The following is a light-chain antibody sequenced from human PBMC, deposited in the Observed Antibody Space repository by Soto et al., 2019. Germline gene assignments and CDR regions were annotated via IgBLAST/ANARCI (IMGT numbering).Light chain of an antibody. Sequence: ETVLTQSPGTLSLSPGERATLSCRASQSVTSDFLAWYQQKPGQAPRLLIYGASTRAAGVPDRFSGSGSGTDFTLTITRLEPEDFAVYYCQQYGRSSLMFTFGQGTNLGV. CDR2: GAS. V-gene: IGKV3-20*01. CDR1: QSVTSDF. J-gene: IGKJ2*01. CDR3: QQYGRSSLMFT.